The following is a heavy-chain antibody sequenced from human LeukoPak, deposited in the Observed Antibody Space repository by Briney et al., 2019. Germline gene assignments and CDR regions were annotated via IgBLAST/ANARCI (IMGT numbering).Heavy chain of an antibody. J-gene: IGHJ4*02. CDR2: IKQDGSEK. CDR3: ARDEAASLDGDYYCDSSGYFDY. CDR1: GFTFSSYW. V-gene: IGHV3-7*03. Sequence: GGSLRLSCAASGFTFSSYWMSWVRQAPGKGLEWVANIKQDGSEKYYVDSVKGRFTISRDNAKNSLYLQMNSLRAEDTAVYYCARDEAASLDGDYYCDSSGYFDYWGQGTLVTVSS. D-gene: IGHD3-22*01.